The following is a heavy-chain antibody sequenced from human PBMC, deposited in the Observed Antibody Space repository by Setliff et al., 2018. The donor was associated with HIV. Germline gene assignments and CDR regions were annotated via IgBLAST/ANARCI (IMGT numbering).Heavy chain of an antibody. V-gene: IGHV7-4-1*02. Sequence: ASVKVSCKASGYNFTNYGINWVRQDPGQGLEWMGWINTNTGYPTYAQAFRVRFVFSLDTSVSTAYLEISSLEAEDTAVYFCARVRTSYNFWVGDVFDPWGQGTLVTVSS. CDR3: ARVRTSYNFWVGDVFDP. J-gene: IGHJ5*02. D-gene: IGHD1-1*01. CDR2: INTNTGYP. CDR1: GYNFTNYG.